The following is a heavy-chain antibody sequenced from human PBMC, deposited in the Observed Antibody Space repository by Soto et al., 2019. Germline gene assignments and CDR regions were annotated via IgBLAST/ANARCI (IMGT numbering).Heavy chain of an antibody. Sequence: QVQLVQSGAEVKKPGSSVKVSCKASGGTFSSYAISWVRQAPGQGLEWMGGIIPIFGTANYAQKFQGRVTITADESTSTAYMELSSLRSEDTAVYYCASSRRSYVLWPGYYYGMDVWGQGTTVTVSS. J-gene: IGHJ6*02. D-gene: IGHD2-2*01. V-gene: IGHV1-69*01. CDR1: GGTFSSYA. CDR2: IIPIFGTA. CDR3: ASSRRSYVLWPGYYYGMDV.